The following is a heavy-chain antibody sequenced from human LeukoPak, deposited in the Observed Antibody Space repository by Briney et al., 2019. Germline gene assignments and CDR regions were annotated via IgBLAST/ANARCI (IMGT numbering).Heavy chain of an antibody. D-gene: IGHD3-3*02. J-gene: IGHJ4*02. V-gene: IGHV4-34*01. CDR2: INHSGST. Sequence: SETLSLTCTVSGGSISSYYWSWIRQPPGKGLEWIGEINHSGSTNYNPSLKSRVTISVDTSKNQFSLKLSSVTAADTAVYYCARGRSRSIYGPALGYWGQGTLVTVSS. CDR1: GGSISSYY. CDR3: ARGRSRSIYGPALGY.